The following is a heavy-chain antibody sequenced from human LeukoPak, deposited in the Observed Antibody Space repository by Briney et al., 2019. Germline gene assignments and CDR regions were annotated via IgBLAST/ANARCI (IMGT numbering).Heavy chain of an antibody. CDR3: ARDTGQWLEFDY. CDR2: INWNGGSR. J-gene: IGHJ4*02. CDR1: GFTFDDYG. Sequence: PGGSLRLSCADSGFTFDDYGMSWVRQAPGKGLEWVSGINWNGGSRVYAESVKGRFTISRDNAKNSLYLQMNSLRAEDTALYYCARDTGQWLEFDYWGQGTLVTVSS. D-gene: IGHD6-19*01. V-gene: IGHV3-20*04.